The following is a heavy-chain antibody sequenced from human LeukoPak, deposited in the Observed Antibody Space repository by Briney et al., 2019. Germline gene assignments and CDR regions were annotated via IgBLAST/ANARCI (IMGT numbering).Heavy chain of an antibody. CDR2: IYYSGST. CDR1: GGSISSGGYY. D-gene: IGHD1-1*01. CDR3: ARDQLYRNCLPP. Sequence: SQTLSLTCTVSGGSISSGGYYWSWIRQPPGKGLEWIGYIYYSGSTYYNPSLKSRVTISVDTSKNQFSLKLSSVTAADTAVYYCARDQLYRNCLPPRGQGTLVTVSS. V-gene: IGHV4-30-4*01. J-gene: IGHJ5*02.